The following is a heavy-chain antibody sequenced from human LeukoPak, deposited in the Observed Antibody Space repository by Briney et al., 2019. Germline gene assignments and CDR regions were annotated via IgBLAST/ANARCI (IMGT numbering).Heavy chain of an antibody. V-gene: IGHV4-38-2*02. CDR3: ARAEGAIYRRSGSNNWFDP. CDR2: NRHRGTT. D-gene: IGHD3-10*01. Sequence: SETLSLTCTVSGYSISSGYYWGWIRAPPGKGLGGIGTNRHRGTTYYNPSLKRRGTISIDSSKNQFSLPLTSVTAADTAVVYCARAEGAIYRRSGSNNWFDPWGQGALVTVSS. CDR1: GYSISSGYY. J-gene: IGHJ5*02.